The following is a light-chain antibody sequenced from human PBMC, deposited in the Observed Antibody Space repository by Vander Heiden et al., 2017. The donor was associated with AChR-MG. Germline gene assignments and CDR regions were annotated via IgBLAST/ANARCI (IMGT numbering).Light chain of an antibody. J-gene: IGKJ2*01. CDR3: QQRSNWPLMYT. V-gene: IGKV3-11*01. CDR2: DAS. Sequence: IVSTQPPATLSLPPGERATLSCRASQCVSSYLAWYQQKPGQAPRLLIYDASNRATGIPARFSGSGSGTDFTLTISSLEPEDFAVYYCQQRSNWPLMYTFGQGTKLEIK. CDR1: QCVSSY.